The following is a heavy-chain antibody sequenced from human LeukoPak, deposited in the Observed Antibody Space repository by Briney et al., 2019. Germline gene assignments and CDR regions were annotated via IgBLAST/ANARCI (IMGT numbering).Heavy chain of an antibody. J-gene: IGHJ5*02. V-gene: IGHV1-18*01. CDR2: ISAYNGNT. CDR1: GYTFTSYG. D-gene: IGHD3-10*01. CDR3: AKDMNVLLWFGELSYYYNWFDP. Sequence: ASVKVSCKASGYTFTSYGISWVRQAPGQGLEWMGWISAYNGNTNYAQKLQGRVTMTTDTSTSTAYMELRSLRSDDTAVYYCAKDMNVLLWFGELSYYYNWFDPWGQGTLVTVSS.